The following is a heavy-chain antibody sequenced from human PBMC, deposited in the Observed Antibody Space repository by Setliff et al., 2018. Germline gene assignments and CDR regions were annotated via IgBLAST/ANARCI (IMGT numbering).Heavy chain of an antibody. CDR3: ARDGRTRYYYYYMDV. Sequence: GGSLRLSCAASGFSLGTYGMNWVRQAPGKGLEWVSYISASSDYMLYRDSVKGRFTVSRDNAKNSLYLQMNSLRAEDTAVYYCARDGRTRYYYYYMDVWGKGTTVTVSS. CDR2: ISASSDYM. V-gene: IGHV3-21*05. CDR1: GFSLGTYG. J-gene: IGHJ6*03.